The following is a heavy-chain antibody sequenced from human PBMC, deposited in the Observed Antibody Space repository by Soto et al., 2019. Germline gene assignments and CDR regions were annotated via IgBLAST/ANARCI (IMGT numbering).Heavy chain of an antibody. V-gene: IGHV4-59*08. Sequence: QVQLQESGPGLVKPSETLSLTCTVSGGSITNYYCSWFRQPPGKVLEWLGYSNYDGYSAYNLSLKRPVTLSMDASKTQFSLMLDSVPATDTAVYDCAGHGLGPLHGIVDVWGPGPTVIVS. CDR3: AGHGLGPLHGIVDV. CDR2: SNYDGYS. CDR1: GGSITNYY. J-gene: IGHJ6*02. D-gene: IGHD3-22*01.